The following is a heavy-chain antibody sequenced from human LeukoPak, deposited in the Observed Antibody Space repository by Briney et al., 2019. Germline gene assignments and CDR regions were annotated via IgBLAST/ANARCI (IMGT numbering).Heavy chain of an antibody. CDR3: ARHGLWELSQVDY. CDR2: IYPGDSDT. V-gene: IGHV5-51*01. CDR1: GYSFTSYW. D-gene: IGHD1-26*01. Sequence: GESLKISCKGSGYSFTSYWIGWVRQMPGKGLEWMGIIYPGDSDTRYSPSFQGQVTIPADKSISTAYLQWSSLKASDTAMYYCARHGLWELSQVDYWGQGTLVTVSS. J-gene: IGHJ4*02.